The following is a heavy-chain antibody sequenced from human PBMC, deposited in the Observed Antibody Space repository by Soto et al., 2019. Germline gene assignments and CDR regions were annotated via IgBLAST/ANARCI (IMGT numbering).Heavy chain of an antibody. CDR1: GFNFRPYD. Sequence: GGSLRLCCAASGFNFRPYDMNWVRRTPGKGLEWLSHISSGSSAIYYADSVKGRFTISRDDAKTSLYLLMNTLRDEDTGVYYCARDPGGMDVWGQGTTVTVSS. D-gene: IGHD3-10*01. J-gene: IGHJ6*02. CDR2: ISSGSSAI. CDR3: ARDPGGMDV. V-gene: IGHV3-48*02.